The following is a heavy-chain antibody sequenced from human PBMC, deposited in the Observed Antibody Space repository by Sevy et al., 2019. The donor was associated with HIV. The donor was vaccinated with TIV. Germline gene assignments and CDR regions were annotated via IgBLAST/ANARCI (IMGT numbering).Heavy chain of an antibody. V-gene: IGHV1-18*01. CDR3: ARVGFYGDYVRNWFDP. CDR2: ISAYNGNT. Sequence: ASVKVSCKASGYTFTSYGISWVRQAPGQGLEWMGWISAYNGNTNYAQKLQGRVTMTTDTSTSTAYMELRSLRSDDTAVYYCARVGFYGDYVRNWFDPWGQGTLVTVSS. D-gene: IGHD4-17*01. CDR1: GYTFTSYG. J-gene: IGHJ5*02.